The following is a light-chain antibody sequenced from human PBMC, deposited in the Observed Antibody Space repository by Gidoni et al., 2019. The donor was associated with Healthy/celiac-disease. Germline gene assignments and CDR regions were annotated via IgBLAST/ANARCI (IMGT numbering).Light chain of an antibody. CDR2: GNS. Sequence: QSVLTQPPPVSGAPGRTVTISCNGSSSNIGAGYDVHWYQQLPGTAPKLLIYGNSHRPSGVPDRFSGSKSGTSASLAITGLQAEDEADYYCQSYDSSLSGWVFGGGTKLTVL. CDR3: QSYDSSLSGWV. CDR1: SSNIGAGYD. V-gene: IGLV1-40*01. J-gene: IGLJ3*02.